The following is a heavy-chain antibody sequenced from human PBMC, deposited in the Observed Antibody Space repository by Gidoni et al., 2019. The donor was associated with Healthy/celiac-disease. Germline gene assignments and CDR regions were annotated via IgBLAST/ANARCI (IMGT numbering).Heavy chain of an antibody. Sequence: QVQLVQSGAEVKKPGAAVKVSCKASGYTFTSYAMHWVRQAPGQRLEWMGWINAGNGNTKYSQKFQGRVTITRDTSASTAYMELSSLRSEDTAVYYCARVQSYYYDSSGYYSFVYWGQGTLVTVSS. D-gene: IGHD3-22*01. CDR1: GYTFTSYA. CDR2: INAGNGNT. CDR3: ARVQSYYYDSSGYYSFVY. J-gene: IGHJ4*02. V-gene: IGHV1-3*01.